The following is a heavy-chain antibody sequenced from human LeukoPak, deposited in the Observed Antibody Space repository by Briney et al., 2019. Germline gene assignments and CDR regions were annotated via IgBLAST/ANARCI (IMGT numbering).Heavy chain of an antibody. J-gene: IGHJ4*02. CDR2: IYHDGIA. D-gene: IGHD2-8*01. V-gene: IGHV4-34*01. CDR3: ARGDPSCNNAVCRKVYFDY. CDR1: GFTFSSYA. Sequence: GSLRLSCAASGFTFSSYAMSWVRQAPGEGLEWIGEIYHDGIANYNPSLKSRVTISVDTSKSQFSLNLYSVTAADTAVYYCARGDPSCNNAVCRKVYFDYWGQGGLVTVSS.